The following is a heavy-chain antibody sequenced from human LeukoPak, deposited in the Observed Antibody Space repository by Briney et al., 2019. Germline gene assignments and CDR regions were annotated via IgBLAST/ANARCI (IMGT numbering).Heavy chain of an antibody. Sequence: SETPSLTCSVSGGSVRSGSYYWSWIRQPPGKGLEWIGYIHYSGSANYNPSLKSRVTISVDTSKNQFSLKVSSVTAADTAVYYCAKVVMDGDYSDYWGQGTLVTVSS. D-gene: IGHD4-17*01. V-gene: IGHV4-61*01. J-gene: IGHJ4*02. CDR1: GGSVRSGSYY. CDR2: IHYSGSA. CDR3: AKVVMDGDYSDY.